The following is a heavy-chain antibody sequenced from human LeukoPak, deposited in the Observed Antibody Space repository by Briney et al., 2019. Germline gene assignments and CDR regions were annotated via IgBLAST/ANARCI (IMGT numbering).Heavy chain of an antibody. CDR3: ARASPIAVACPDY. V-gene: IGHV4-31*03. J-gene: IGHJ4*02. CDR2: IYYSGST. D-gene: IGHD6-19*01. CDR1: GGSISSGGYY. Sequence: SETLSLTCTVSGGSISSGGYYWSWIRQHPGKGLEWIGYIYYSGSTYYNPSLKSRVTISVDTSKNQFSLKLSSVTAADTAVYYCARASPIAVACPDYWGQGTLVTVSS.